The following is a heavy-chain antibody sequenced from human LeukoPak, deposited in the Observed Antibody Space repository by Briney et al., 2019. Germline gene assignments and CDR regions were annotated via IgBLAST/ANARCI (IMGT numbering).Heavy chain of an antibody. V-gene: IGHV3-9*01. CDR1: GFTFDDYA. J-gene: IGHJ6*02. CDR2: ISWNGGSI. Sequence: SLRLSCAASGFTFDDYAMHWVRQAPGKGLEWVSGISWNGGSIGYADSVKGRFTISRDNAKNSLYLQMNSLRAEDTALYYCAKDMGAGGRYYYYGMDVWGQGTTVTVSS. D-gene: IGHD3-16*01. CDR3: AKDMGAGGRYYYYGMDV.